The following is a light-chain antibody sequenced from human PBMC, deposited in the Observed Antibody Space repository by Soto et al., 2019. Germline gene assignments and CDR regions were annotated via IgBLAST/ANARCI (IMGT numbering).Light chain of an antibody. CDR1: SSGIGAYNY. Sequence: QSALTQPASVSGSPGQSITFSCTGTSSGIGAYNYVSWYQHHPGKAPKLLIYDVTDWPSGVSDRFSGSKSGTTASLTISGLQAEDEADYFCSSYTTINTVVVFGGGTKLTVL. CDR3: SSYTTINTVVV. J-gene: IGLJ3*02. V-gene: IGLV2-14*03. CDR2: DVT.